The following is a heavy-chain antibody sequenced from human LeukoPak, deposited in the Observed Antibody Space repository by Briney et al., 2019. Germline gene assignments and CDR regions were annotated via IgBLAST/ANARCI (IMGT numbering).Heavy chain of an antibody. V-gene: IGHV1-69*06. CDR3: ARAMGSSGTIDY. D-gene: IGHD6-19*01. CDR2: IIPIFGTA. CDR1: GGTFSSYA. Sequence: ASVKVSCKASGGTFSSYAISWVRQAPGQGLEWMGGIIPIFGTANYAQKSQGRVTITADKSTSAAYMELSSLRSEDTAVYYCARAMGSSGTIDYWGQGTLVTVSS. J-gene: IGHJ4*02.